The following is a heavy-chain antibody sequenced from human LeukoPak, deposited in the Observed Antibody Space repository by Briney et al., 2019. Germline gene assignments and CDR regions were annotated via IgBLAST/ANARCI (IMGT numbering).Heavy chain of an antibody. CDR3: AKYSSSWYALDD. Sequence: PETLSLTCTVSGGSISSYYWSWIRQPAGKGLEWIGRIYTSGSTNYNPSLKSRVTMSVDTSNNQFSLKLSSVTAADTAVYYCAKYSSSWYALDDWGQGTLVTVSS. CDR1: GGSISSYY. J-gene: IGHJ4*02. CDR2: IYTSGST. D-gene: IGHD6-13*01. V-gene: IGHV4-4*07.